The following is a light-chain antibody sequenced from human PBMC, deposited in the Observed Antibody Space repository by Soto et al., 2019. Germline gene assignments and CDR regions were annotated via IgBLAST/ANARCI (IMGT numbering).Light chain of an antibody. CDR3: EHYGSSPRT. CDR2: GAS. CDR1: QSVSSSY. V-gene: IGKV3-20*01. J-gene: IGKJ1*01. Sequence: EIVLTQSPGTLALSPGERATLSCRASQSVSSSYLAWYQQRPGQSPWLLIYGASSRATGIPDRFTGSGSGTDFTRTISRLEPEDFAVYYFEHYGSSPRTFGQGTKVEIK.